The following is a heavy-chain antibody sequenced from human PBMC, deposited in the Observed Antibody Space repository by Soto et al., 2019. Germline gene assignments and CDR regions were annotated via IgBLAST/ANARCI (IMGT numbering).Heavy chain of an antibody. J-gene: IGHJ4*02. D-gene: IGHD3-10*01. CDR3: ARVYSSGSHLDY. CDR2: INPNSGGT. V-gene: IGHV1-2*04. CDR1: GYTFTDYY. Sequence: ASVKVSCKASGYTFTDYYIQWVRQAPGQGLEWMGWINPNSGGTNYAQKFQGWVTMTRDTSINTVYMDLSRLRSDDTALYYCARVYSSGSHLDYWGQGTLVTVSS.